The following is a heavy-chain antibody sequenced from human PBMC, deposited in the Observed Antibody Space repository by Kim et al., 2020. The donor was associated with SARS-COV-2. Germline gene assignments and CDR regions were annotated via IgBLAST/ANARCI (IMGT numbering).Heavy chain of an antibody. CDR2: IYYSGST. CDR3: ARTGGRVSPVGP. J-gene: IGHJ5*02. Sequence: SETLSLTCTVSGGSISNYYWSWMRQSPGKGLEWIGYIYYSGSTNYNPSLKSRVTISVDTSKNQFSLKLSSVTAADTAVYYCARTGGRVSPVGPWGQETLVTVSS. D-gene: IGHD3-16*01. CDR1: GGSISNYY. V-gene: IGHV4-59*01.